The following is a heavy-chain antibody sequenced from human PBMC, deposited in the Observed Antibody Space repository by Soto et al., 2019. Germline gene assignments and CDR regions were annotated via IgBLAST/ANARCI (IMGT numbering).Heavy chain of an antibody. Sequence: GGPLRFSSTSSVFPSGDNALSWFRQAQERGLEWVDFCRSKDYGEHTEYAASLKGRFPISRDDPESIVYLQMDSLETEDTAMYFCSTVGRMTGNSWGHFDYWGQGTYVTGSS. CDR1: VFPSGDNA. J-gene: IGHJ4*02. D-gene: IGHD1-20*01. CDR3: STVGRMTGNSWGHFDY. CDR2: CRSKDYGEHT. V-gene: IGHV3-49*03.